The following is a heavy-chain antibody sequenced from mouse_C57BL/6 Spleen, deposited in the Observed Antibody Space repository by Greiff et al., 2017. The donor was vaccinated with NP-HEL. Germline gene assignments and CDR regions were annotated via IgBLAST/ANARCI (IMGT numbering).Heavy chain of an antibody. V-gene: IGHV3-6*01. CDR1: GYSITRCYY. D-gene: IGHD1-1*01. CDR2: ISYDGSN. J-gene: IGHJ2*01. Sequence: LVESGPCLVKPSQSLSLTCSVTGYSITRCYYWICLRPFPGNKLAWMGYISYDGSNNYIPSLTNRISITRDTSKNQFFLKLNSVTTEDTATYYCARVYYGSSFDYWGQGTTLTVSS. CDR3: ARVYYGSSFDY.